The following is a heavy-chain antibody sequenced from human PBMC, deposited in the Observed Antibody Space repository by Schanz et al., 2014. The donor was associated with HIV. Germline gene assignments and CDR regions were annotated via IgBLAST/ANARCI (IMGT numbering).Heavy chain of an antibody. Sequence: QVQLVQSGAEVKKPGASVKVSCKASGYTFTRYDINWVRQATGQGLEWMGWTNPNSGNTGYAQKFQGRVTMTRNTSINTAYMELSSLRSEDTAVYYCARGRFCSGGSCYHDYWGQGTLVTVSS. D-gene: IGHD2-15*01. V-gene: IGHV1-8*01. CDR2: TNPNSGNT. CDR3: ARGRFCSGGSCYHDY. J-gene: IGHJ4*02. CDR1: GYTFTRYD.